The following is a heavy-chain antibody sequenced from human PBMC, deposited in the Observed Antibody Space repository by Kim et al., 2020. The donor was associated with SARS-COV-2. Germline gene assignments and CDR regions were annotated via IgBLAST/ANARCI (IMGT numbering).Heavy chain of an antibody. CDR1: GFTFSSNA. CDR2: IWYDGSKK. D-gene: IGHD3-9*01. V-gene: IGHV3-33*01. J-gene: IGHJ6*02. CDR3: ARDWSYDFLTGPTLSMDA. Sequence: GGSLRLSCAASGFTFSSNAMHWVRQAPGKGLEWVSVIWYDGSKKYYADSVKDRFTISRDNSENTVHLQMNSLRAGDSAVYYCARDWSYDFLTGPTLSMDARGQGTTVTVSS.